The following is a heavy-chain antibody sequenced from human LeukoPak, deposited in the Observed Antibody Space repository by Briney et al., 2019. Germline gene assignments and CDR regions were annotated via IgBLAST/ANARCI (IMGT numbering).Heavy chain of an antibody. Sequence: ASVKVSCKASGYTFTSYDINWVRQATGQGLEWMGWMNPNSGNTGYAQKFQGRVTMTRNTSISTAYMELSSPRSEDTAVYHCARESGYCSSTSCPMDVWGQGTTVTVSS. CDR1: GYTFTSYD. J-gene: IGHJ6*02. CDR2: MNPNSGNT. V-gene: IGHV1-8*01. CDR3: ARESGYCSSTSCPMDV. D-gene: IGHD2-2*01.